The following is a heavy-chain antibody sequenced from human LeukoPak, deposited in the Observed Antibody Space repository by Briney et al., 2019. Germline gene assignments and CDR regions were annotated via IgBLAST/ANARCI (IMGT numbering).Heavy chain of an antibody. V-gene: IGHV4-39*01. CDR3: ATWDSGRYSQIDN. D-gene: IGHD1-26*01. J-gene: IGHJ4*02. CDR1: GGPVSSSSYY. CDR2: IYHAGDT. Sequence: PSETLSLTCTVSGGPVSSSSYYWGWVRQSPEKGLECIGTIYHAGDTYYNPSLESRLTISVDTSKNQFSLKLRSVTAADTAVYYCATWDSGRYSQIDNWGQRTLVTVSS.